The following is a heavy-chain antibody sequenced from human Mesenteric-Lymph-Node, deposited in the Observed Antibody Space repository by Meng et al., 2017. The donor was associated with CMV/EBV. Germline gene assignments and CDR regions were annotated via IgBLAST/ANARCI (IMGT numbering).Heavy chain of an antibody. D-gene: IGHD4/OR15-4a*01. Sequence: GESLKISCAASGSSFRNDAMSWVRRAPGKGLEWVSGISGTAGNTYYADSVKGRFTISIDSSRNTLYLQMSSLRAEDTAVYYCAKDMTIWGQGTMVTVSS. J-gene: IGHJ4*03. CDR1: GSSFRNDA. V-gene: IGHV3-23*01. CDR3: AKDMTI. CDR2: ISGTAGNT.